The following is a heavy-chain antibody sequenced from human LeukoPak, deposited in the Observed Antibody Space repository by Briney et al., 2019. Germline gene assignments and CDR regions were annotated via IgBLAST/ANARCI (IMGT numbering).Heavy chain of an antibody. D-gene: IGHD2-2*01. Sequence: SVKVSCKASGGTSSSYAISWVRQAPGQRLEWMGRIIPILGIANYAQKFQGRVTITADKSTSTAYMELSSLRSEDTAVYYCASASQDSTVHWGQGTLVTVSS. CDR3: ASASQDSTVH. CDR2: IIPILGIA. CDR1: GGTSSSYA. J-gene: IGHJ4*02. V-gene: IGHV1-69*04.